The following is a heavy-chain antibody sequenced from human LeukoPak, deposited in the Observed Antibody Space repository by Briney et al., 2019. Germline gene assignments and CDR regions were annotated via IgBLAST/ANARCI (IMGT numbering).Heavy chain of an antibody. Sequence: SETLSLTCTVFGDSFSSSYFFWGWIRQPPGKGLEWIGSIHYSGDTYYNPSLKSRVTISLDTSQNQVSLRLSSVTAADTAVYYCARAYKGSISLNYYYYMDVWGKGTTVTVSS. CDR2: IHYSGDT. CDR1: GDSFSSSYFF. J-gene: IGHJ6*03. D-gene: IGHD1-14*01. V-gene: IGHV4-39*01. CDR3: ARAYKGSISLNYYYYMDV.